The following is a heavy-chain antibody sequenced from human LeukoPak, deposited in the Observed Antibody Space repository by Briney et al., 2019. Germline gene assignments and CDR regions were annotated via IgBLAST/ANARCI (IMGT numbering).Heavy chain of an antibody. CDR1: GFTFSNAW. J-gene: IGHJ3*02. D-gene: IGHD1-26*01. CDR2: IKSKTDGGTT. CDR3: TTHSGGYDGDAFDI. V-gene: IGHV3-15*01. Sequence: GGSLRLSCAASGFTFSNAWMSWVRQAPGKGLEWVGRIKSKTDGGTTDYAAPVKGRFTISRDDSKNTLYLQMNSLKTEDTAVYYCTTHSGGYDGDAFDIWGQGTMVTVSS.